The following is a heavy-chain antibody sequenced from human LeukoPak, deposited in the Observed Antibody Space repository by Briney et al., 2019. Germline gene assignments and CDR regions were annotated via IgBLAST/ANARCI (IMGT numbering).Heavy chain of an antibody. D-gene: IGHD2-15*01. J-gene: IGHJ6*02. V-gene: IGHV3-7*04. Sequence: GGSLRLSCAASGFSFSDYWMGWVRQAPGKGLEWVANIQQDGSEEYYMDSVKGRFTISRDNAKNSLYLQMNSLRADDTAVYYCARGVSCSGGTCPYSYHYYAMDVWGQGTTVTLSS. CDR3: ARGVSCSGGTCPYSYHYYAMDV. CDR2: IQQDGSEE. CDR1: GFSFSDYW.